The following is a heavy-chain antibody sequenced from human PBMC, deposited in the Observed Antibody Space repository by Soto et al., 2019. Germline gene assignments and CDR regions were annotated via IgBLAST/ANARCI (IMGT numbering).Heavy chain of an antibody. CDR2: ISGSGGNT. CDR3: AKDPRLLVIDTFDY. Sequence: GGSLRLSCAASGFTFSSSVMSWVRQAPGKGLEWVSTISGSGGNTYYADSVKGRFTISRDNSKNTLYLQMNSLRAEDTAVYYCAKDPRLLVIDTFDYWGQGTRVTVSS. V-gene: IGHV3-23*01. D-gene: IGHD3-10*01. CDR1: GFTFSSSV. J-gene: IGHJ4*02.